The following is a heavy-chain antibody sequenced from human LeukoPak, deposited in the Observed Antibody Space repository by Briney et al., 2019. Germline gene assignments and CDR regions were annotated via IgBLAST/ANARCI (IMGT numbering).Heavy chain of an antibody. CDR2: IYYSGST. D-gene: IGHD3-3*01. CDR3: ARDGPTSNYDFWSGYYRNDAFDI. J-gene: IGHJ3*02. Sequence: PSETLSLTCTVSGGSISSYYWSWIRQPPGKGLGWIGYIYYSGSTNYNPSLKSRVTISVDTSKNQFSLKLSSVTAADTAVYYCARDGPTSNYDFWSGYYRNDAFDIWGQGTMVTVSS. V-gene: IGHV4-59*01. CDR1: GGSISSYY.